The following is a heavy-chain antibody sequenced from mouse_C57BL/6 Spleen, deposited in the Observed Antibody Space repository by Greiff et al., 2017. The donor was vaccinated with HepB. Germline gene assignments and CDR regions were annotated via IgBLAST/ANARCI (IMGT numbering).Heavy chain of an antibody. D-gene: IGHD1-1*01. V-gene: IGHV1-15*01. CDR1: GYTFTDYE. CDR3: TRGTGSEDAMDY. CDR2: IDPETGGT. J-gene: IGHJ4*01. Sequence: QVQLQHSGAELVRPGASVTLSCKASGYTFTDYEMHWVKQTPVHGLEWIGAIDPETGGTAYNQKFKGKAILTADKSSSTAYMELRSLTSEDSAVYYCTRGTGSEDAMDYWGQGTSVTVSS.